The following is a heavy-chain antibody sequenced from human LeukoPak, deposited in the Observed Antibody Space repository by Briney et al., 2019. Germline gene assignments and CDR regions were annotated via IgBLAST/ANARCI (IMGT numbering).Heavy chain of an antibody. J-gene: IGHJ4*02. CDR2: INPSGGSK. D-gene: IGHD3-9*01. CDR3: ATYDILTGYYILFY. V-gene: IGHV1-46*01. Sequence: ASVKVSCKASGYTFTIYYMHWVRQAPGQGLEWMGIINPSGGSKSYAQKFQGRVTMTRDTSTSTVYMELSSLRSEDTAVYYCATYDILTGYYILFYWGQGTLVTVSS. CDR1: GYTFTIYY.